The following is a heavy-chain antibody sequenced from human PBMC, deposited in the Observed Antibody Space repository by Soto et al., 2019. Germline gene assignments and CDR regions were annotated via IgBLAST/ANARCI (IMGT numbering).Heavy chain of an antibody. Sequence: QVQLVQSGAEVKKPGASVKVSCKASGGTFSSYAISWVRQSPGQGLEWMGGIIPIFGPANDAQKFQGRVTINADESPSTAYMELSSLSSEDTAVYYCARFHGPLRLLEWLSKARYYYDYGMDVWGQGTTVTVSS. D-gene: IGHD3-3*01. CDR3: ARFHGPLRLLEWLSKARYYYDYGMDV. J-gene: IGHJ6*02. CDR1: GGTFSSYA. CDR2: IIPIFGPA. V-gene: IGHV1-69*12.